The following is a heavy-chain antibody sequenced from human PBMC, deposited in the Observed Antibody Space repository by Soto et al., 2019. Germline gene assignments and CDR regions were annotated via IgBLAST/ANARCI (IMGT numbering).Heavy chain of an antibody. CDR1: GDAFTSYG. V-gene: IGHV1-18*04. D-gene: IGHD1-26*01. Sequence: ASGHVPWKAAGDAFTSYGISSVRQAPGQGLEXMGWXSXYXGXTXYXXXXQGRVTMTTGTSTSTAYMELRSLRSDHTAVYYCASGSRYSGSYSNWGQGILLTVPS. CDR2: XSXYXGXT. J-gene: IGHJ4*02. CDR3: ASGSRYSGSYSN.